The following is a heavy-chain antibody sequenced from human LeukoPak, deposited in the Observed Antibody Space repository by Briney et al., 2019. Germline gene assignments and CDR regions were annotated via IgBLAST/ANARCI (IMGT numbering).Heavy chain of an antibody. Sequence: SETLSLTCTVSGDSLSGFYWSWIRQPPGKGLECIGSIYFSGSTNYNPSLKSRVTMSVDTSENQFSLWLSSVTAADTAVYYCARLGRDGYTHWYFDLWGRGALDAVSS. CDR3: ARLGRDGYTHWYFDL. CDR1: GDSLSGFY. D-gene: IGHD5-24*01. V-gene: IGHV4-59*01. CDR2: IYFSGST. J-gene: IGHJ2*01.